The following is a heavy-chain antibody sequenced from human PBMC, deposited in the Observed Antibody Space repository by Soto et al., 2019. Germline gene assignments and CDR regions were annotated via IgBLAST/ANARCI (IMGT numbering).Heavy chain of an antibody. CDR1: GFTFNIYG. CDR2: ISYDGSNQ. CDR3: AKDQASGQGSFDS. Sequence: GGSLRLSCAASGFTFNIYGMHWVRQAPDKGLEWVALISYDGSNQYYADSVKGRFTISRDNSKNTLFLQMNSLRADDTAVYYCAKDQASGQGSFDSWGQGT. V-gene: IGHV3-30*18. J-gene: IGHJ4*02.